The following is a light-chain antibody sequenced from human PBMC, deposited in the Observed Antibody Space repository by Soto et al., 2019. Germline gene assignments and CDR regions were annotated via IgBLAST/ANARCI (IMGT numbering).Light chain of an antibody. CDR2: AAS. CDR1: QTISTY. J-gene: IGKJ4*01. V-gene: IGKV1-39*01. CDR3: QQSDSAPLT. Sequence: DIQMTQALSTLPASVGDRDSIDCWASQTISTYLNWYQQKPGKAPKLLIYAASSLQSGVPSRFSGSGSGTEFTLTISSLQPEDFATYFCQQSDSAPLTFGGGTKVDIK.